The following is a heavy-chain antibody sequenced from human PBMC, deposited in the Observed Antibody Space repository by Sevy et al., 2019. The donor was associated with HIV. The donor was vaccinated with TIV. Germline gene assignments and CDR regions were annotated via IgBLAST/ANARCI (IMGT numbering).Heavy chain of an antibody. CDR1: GGSISSGGYY. CDR2: IYYSGST. D-gene: IGHD2-2*01. Sequence: SETLSLTCTVSGGSISSGGYYWSWIRQHPGKGLEWIGYIYYSGSTYYNPSLKSRVTISVDTSKNQFSLKLSSVTAADTAVYYCARALIVVVPAARFDPWGQGTLVTVSS. J-gene: IGHJ5*02. V-gene: IGHV4-31*03. CDR3: ARALIVVVPAARFDP.